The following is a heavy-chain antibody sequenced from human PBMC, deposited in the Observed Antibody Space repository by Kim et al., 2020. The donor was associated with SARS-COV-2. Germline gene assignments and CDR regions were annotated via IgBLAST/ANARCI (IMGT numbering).Heavy chain of an antibody. V-gene: IGHV3-48*01. J-gene: IGHJ4*02. CDR2: SSGSTK. Sequence: SSGSTKYYTDAVKGRFTISRDNAKNSMYLQMSSLRAEDTAVYYCAVRFDYWGQGTLVTVSS. CDR3: AVRFDY. D-gene: IGHD3-3*01.